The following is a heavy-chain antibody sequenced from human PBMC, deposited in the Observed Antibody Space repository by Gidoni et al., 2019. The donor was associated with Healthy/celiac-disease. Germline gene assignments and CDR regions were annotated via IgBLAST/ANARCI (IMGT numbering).Heavy chain of an antibody. Sequence: EVQLVQSGAAVKKPGESLRISCKGSGYSFTSYWISWVRQMPGKGLEWMGRIDPSDSYTNYSPSFQGHVTISADKSISTAYLQWSSLKASDTAMYYCARRVLRFLEWLLYRVTTFDYWGQGTLVTVSS. CDR2: IDPSDSYT. V-gene: IGHV5-10-1*03. D-gene: IGHD3-3*01. CDR3: ARRVLRFLEWLLYRVTTFDY. CDR1: GYSFTSYW. J-gene: IGHJ4*02.